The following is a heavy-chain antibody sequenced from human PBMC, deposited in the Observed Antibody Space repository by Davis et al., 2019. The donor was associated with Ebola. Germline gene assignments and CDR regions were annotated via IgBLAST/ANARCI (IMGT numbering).Heavy chain of an antibody. Sequence: SETLSLTCTVSGYSISNYYWTWIRQPPGKGLEWIGSIYYSGSTYYNPSLKSRVTISVDTSKNQFSLKLSSVTAADTAVYYCARHDSSGWYFDFHFDYWGQGTLVTVSS. CDR1: GYSISNYY. D-gene: IGHD6-19*01. CDR3: ARHDSSGWYFDFHFDY. J-gene: IGHJ4*02. V-gene: IGHV4-59*05. CDR2: IYYSGST.